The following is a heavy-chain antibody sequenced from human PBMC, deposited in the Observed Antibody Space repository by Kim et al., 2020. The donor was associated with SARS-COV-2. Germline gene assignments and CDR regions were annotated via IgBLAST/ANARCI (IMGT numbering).Heavy chain of an antibody. CDR2: IYHSGST. V-gene: IGHV4-39*01. Sequence: SETLSLTCTVSGGSIISSNYYWGWIRQPPGKGLEWIGTIYHSGSTDYNPSLKSRVTISVDTSKNQFSLRLNSVTAADTAVYYCARRPDYDDVHYDVDVWGQGTTVTVSS. D-gene: IGHD3-16*01. CDR3: ARRPDYDDVHYDVDV. J-gene: IGHJ6*02. CDR1: GGSIISSNYY.